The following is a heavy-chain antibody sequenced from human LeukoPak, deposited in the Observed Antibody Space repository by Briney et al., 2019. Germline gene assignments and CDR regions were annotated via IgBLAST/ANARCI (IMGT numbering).Heavy chain of an antibody. CDR3: ARDQGYSGYDWSFDY. Sequence: GGSLRLSCAASGFTFSSYEMNWVRQAPGKGLELVSYISSSDSTIYYADSVKGRFTISRDNAKKSLYLQMNSLRAEDTAVYYCARDQGYSGYDWSFDYWGQGTLVTVSS. V-gene: IGHV3-48*03. CDR2: ISSSDSTI. J-gene: IGHJ4*02. CDR1: GFTFSSYE. D-gene: IGHD5-12*01.